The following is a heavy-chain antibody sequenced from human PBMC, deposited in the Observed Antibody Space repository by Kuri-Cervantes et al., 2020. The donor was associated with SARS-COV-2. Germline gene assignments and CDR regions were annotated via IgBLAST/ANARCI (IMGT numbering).Heavy chain of an antibody. Sequence: ASVKVSCKASGGTFSSYAISWVRQAPGQGLEWMGWISAYNGNTNYAQKLQGRVTMTTDTSTSTAYMELRSLRSEGTAVYYCARDLQRGTFDIWGQGTMVTVSS. CDR2: ISAYNGNT. J-gene: IGHJ3*02. CDR1: GGTFSSYA. D-gene: IGHD1-14*01. V-gene: IGHV1-18*01. CDR3: ARDLQRGTFDI.